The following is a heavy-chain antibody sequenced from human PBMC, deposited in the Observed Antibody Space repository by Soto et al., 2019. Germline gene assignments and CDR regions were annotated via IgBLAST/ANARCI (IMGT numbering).Heavy chain of an antibody. CDR1: GGTFSSYA. CDR3: ARWDSSSWYHDYYYYYGMDV. Sequence: SVKVSCKASGGTFSSYAISWVRQAPGQGLEWMGGIIPIFGTANYAQKFQGRVTITADESTSTAYMELSSLRSEDTAVYYCARWDSSSWYHDYYYYYGMDVWGQGTTVTVSS. V-gene: IGHV1-69*13. D-gene: IGHD6-13*01. J-gene: IGHJ6*02. CDR2: IIPIFGTA.